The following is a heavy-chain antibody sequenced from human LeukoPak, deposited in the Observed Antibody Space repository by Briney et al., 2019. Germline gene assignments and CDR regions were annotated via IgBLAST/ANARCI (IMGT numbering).Heavy chain of an antibody. V-gene: IGHV4-4*07. CDR2: MSITENT. Sequence: SETLSLTCTVSGASVTDYYWTWIRQPAGKGLEWIGRMSITENTYYSPSLESRVTISVDGSKNQFPLNLTSLTAADTAVYYCARLEGSGAPVYWGQGIRVTVSS. CDR1: GASVTDYY. J-gene: IGHJ4*02. D-gene: IGHD3-10*01. CDR3: ARLEGSGAPVY.